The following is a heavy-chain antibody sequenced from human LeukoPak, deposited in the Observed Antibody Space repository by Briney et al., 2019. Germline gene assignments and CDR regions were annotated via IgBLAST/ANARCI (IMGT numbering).Heavy chain of an antibody. J-gene: IGHJ4*02. Sequence: SETLSLTCTVSGGSISSSSYYWGWICQPPGKGLEWIGSIYYSGSTYYNPSLKSRVTISVDTSKNQFSLKLSSVTAADTAVYYCARPGDYSNFFDYWGQGTLVTVSS. D-gene: IGHD4-11*01. CDR1: GGSISSSSYY. CDR2: IYYSGST. V-gene: IGHV4-39*01. CDR3: ARPGDYSNFFDY.